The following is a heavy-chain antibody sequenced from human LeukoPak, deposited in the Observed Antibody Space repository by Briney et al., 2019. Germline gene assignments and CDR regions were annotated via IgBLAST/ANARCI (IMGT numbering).Heavy chain of an antibody. Sequence: SETLSLTCTVSDDSISSYYWSWIRQTPGKGLEWIGYIYYSGSTNYNPSLKSRVTISVDTSQNQFSLKLSFVTAADTAVYYCARGGIDSFDYWGQGTLVTVSS. CDR3: ARGGIDSFDY. CDR2: IYYSGST. J-gene: IGHJ4*02. V-gene: IGHV4-59*01. D-gene: IGHD3-10*01. CDR1: DDSISSYY.